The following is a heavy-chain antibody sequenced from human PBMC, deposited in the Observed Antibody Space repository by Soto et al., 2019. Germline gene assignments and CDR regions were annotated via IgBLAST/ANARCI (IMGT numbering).Heavy chain of an antibody. CDR3: ASSGGLDRDFNY. Sequence: QVQLVQSGAEVKKPGSSVKVSCKASGGTFSSDSFSWVRQAPGQGLEWMGGIIPMFDTPIYAQKFQDRVTITADESTSTAYMQLSSLRSGDTAVYYSASSGGLDRDFNYWGQGSLVTVSS. D-gene: IGHD2-15*01. CDR2: IIPMFDTP. J-gene: IGHJ4*02. CDR1: GGTFSSDS. V-gene: IGHV1-69*12.